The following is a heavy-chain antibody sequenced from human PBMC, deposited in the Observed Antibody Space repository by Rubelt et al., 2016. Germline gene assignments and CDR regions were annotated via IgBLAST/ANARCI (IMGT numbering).Heavy chain of an antibody. V-gene: IGHV3-74*01. D-gene: IGHD1-7*01. Sequence: GGLVQPGGSLKLSCTAAGFTLSSYWVHWVRQVPGEGLVWVSRVNEDGSRTDYADSVKGRFTISRDNAKNTLYLQMNSLRAEDTAVYYCARPISSWNYDYWGQGTLVTVSS. CDR2: VNEDGSRT. CDR1: GFTLSSYW. CDR3: ARPISSWNYDY. J-gene: IGHJ4*02.